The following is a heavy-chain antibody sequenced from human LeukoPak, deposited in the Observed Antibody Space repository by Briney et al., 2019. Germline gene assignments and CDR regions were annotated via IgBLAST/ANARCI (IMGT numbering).Heavy chain of an antibody. V-gene: IGHV1-69*13. J-gene: IGHJ5*02. CDR2: IIPIFGTA. Sequence: ASVMVSCKASGGTFSSYAISWVRQAPGQGLEWMGRIIPIFGTANYAQKFQGRVTITADESTSTAYMELSSLRSEDTAVYYCARVQRVTPMYDWFDPWGQGTLVTVSS. CDR3: ARVQRVTPMYDWFDP. CDR1: GGTFSSYA. D-gene: IGHD2-21*02.